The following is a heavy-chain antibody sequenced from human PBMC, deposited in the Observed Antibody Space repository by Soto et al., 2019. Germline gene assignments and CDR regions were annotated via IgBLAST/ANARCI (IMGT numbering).Heavy chain of an antibody. CDR3: AKVLDFWSGYLDAFDI. CDR2: ISYDGSNK. D-gene: IGHD3-3*01. Sequence: GGSLRLSCAASGFTFSSYGMHWVRQAPGKGLEWVAVISYDGSNKYYADSVKGRFTISRDNSKNTLYLQMNSLRAEDTAVYYCAKVLDFWSGYLDAFDIWGQGTMVTVSS. V-gene: IGHV3-30*18. CDR1: GFTFSSYG. J-gene: IGHJ3*02.